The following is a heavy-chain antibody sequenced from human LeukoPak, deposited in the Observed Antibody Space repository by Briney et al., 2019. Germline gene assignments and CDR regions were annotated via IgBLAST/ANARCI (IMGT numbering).Heavy chain of an antibody. D-gene: IGHD6-13*01. CDR2: INPSGGST. J-gene: IGHJ4*02. CDR1: GYTFTSYY. CDR3: ARGGSSPIDY. Sequence: ASVKVSCKASGYTFTSYYMHWVRQAPGQGLEWMGIINPSGGSTSYAQKFQGRVTMTRDTSTSTVYMELSSVTAADTAVYYCARGGSSPIDYWGQGTLVTVSS. V-gene: IGHV1-46*01.